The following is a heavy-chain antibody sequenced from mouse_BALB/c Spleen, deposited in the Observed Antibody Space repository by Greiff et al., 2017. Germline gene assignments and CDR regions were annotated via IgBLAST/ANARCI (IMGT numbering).Heavy chain of an antibody. CDR1: GYTFTSYY. J-gene: IGHJ4*01. V-gene: IGHV1S16*01. Sequence: QVQLQQSGTVLARPGASVKMSCKASGYTFTSYYMYWVKQRPGQGLEWIGGINPSNGGTNFNEKFKSKATLTVDKSSSTAYMQLSSLTSEDSAVYYCTRGGNYGYAMDYWGQGTSVTVSS. CDR3: TRGGNYGYAMDY. CDR2: INPSNGGT. D-gene: IGHD2-1*01.